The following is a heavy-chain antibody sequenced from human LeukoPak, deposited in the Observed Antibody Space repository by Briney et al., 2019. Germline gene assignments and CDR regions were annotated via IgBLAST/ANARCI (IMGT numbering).Heavy chain of an antibody. V-gene: IGHV4-59*08. CDR1: GGSISSYY. CDR3: ARHTYYDFWSGYHNYYGMDV. J-gene: IGHJ6*02. CDR2: IYYSGST. D-gene: IGHD3-3*01. Sequence: SETLSLTCTVSGGSISSYYWSWIRQPPGKGLEWIGYIYYSGSTNYNPSLKSRVTISVDTSKNQFSLKLSSVTAADTAVYYCARHTYYDFWSGYHNYYGMDVWGQGTTVTVSS.